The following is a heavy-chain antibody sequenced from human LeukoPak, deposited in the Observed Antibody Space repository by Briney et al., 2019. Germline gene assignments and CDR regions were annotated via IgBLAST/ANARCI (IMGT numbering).Heavy chain of an antibody. CDR3: ARAQIYYGDTSQGDY. J-gene: IGHJ4*02. CDR2: INHSGST. V-gene: IGHV4-34*01. CDR1: GGSFSGYY. Sequence: SETLSLTCAVYGGSFSGYYWSWIRQPPGKGLEWIGEINHSGSTNYNPSLKSRVTISVDTSKNQFSLKLSSVTAADTAVYYCARAQIYYGDTSQGDYWGQGTLVTVSS. D-gene: IGHD4-17*01.